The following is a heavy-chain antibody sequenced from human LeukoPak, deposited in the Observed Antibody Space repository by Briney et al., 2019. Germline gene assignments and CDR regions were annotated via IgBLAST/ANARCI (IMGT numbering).Heavy chain of an antibody. CDR1: GFTFSSYS. CDR3: ARDRNGDYQRDYDAFDI. Sequence: GGSLRLSCAASGFTFSSYSMNWVRQAPGKGLEWVSSISSSSSYIYYADSVKGRFTISRDNATNSLYLQMNSLRAEDTAVYYCARDRNGDYQRDYDAFDIWGQGTMVTVPS. D-gene: IGHD4-17*01. J-gene: IGHJ3*02. V-gene: IGHV3-21*01. CDR2: ISSSSSYI.